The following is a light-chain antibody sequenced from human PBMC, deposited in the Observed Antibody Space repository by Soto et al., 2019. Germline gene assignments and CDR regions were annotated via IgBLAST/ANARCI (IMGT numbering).Light chain of an antibody. CDR2: GAS. Sequence: EIVMTQSPATLSVSPGERVTLSCRASQSVSSDLAWYQQKPGQAPSLLIYGASTRATGIPARFSGSGSGTEFTLTISSLQSEDFAVYYCQQYNDWPPLTFGGGTKVDIK. J-gene: IGKJ4*01. CDR3: QQYNDWPPLT. CDR1: QSVSSD. V-gene: IGKV3-15*01.